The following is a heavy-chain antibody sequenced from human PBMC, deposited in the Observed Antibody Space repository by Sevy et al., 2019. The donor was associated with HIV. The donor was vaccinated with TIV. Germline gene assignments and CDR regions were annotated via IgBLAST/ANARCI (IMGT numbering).Heavy chain of an antibody. CDR3: ARGPPDGSYDYFDY. J-gene: IGHJ4*02. CDR1: GFTLIRYI. Sequence: GGSLRLSCAASGFTLIRYIMNWVRQAPGKGLEWVSSVSGSSNYIYYAESLKGRFIISRDNVKDTLSLQMNSLRADDTAVYYCARGPPDGSYDYFDYWGQGSLVTVSS. D-gene: IGHD1-26*01. V-gene: IGHV3-21*06. CDR2: VSGSSNYI.